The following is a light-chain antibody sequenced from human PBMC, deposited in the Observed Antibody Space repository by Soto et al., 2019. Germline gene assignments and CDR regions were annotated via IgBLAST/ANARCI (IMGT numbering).Light chain of an antibody. J-gene: IGKJ1*01. Sequence: EIVLTQSPGTLSLSPGERATLSCRASQSVSSSYLAWYQQKPGQAPRLLIYGASSRATGIPDRFSGSGSGTGFTLNISRLEPEDFAVYYCQQYGSSPQTFGQGTKVEIK. CDR3: QQYGSSPQT. CDR1: QSVSSSY. V-gene: IGKV3-20*01. CDR2: GAS.